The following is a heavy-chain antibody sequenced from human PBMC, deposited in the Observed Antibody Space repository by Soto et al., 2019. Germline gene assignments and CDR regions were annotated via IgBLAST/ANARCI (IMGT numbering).Heavy chain of an antibody. V-gene: IGHV4-31*03. D-gene: IGHD3-10*01. CDR1: GGSISSGGYY. J-gene: IGHJ4*02. CDR3: ARDGGYGSGSYRFDF. CDR2: IYYSGST. Sequence: QVQLQESGPGLVKPSQTLSLTCTVSGGSISSGGYYWNWIRQHPGKGLEWSGYIYYSGSTFYNPSLRRRVEVSVETSKNRLSLKVRSVTAADGAVYYCARDGGYGSGSYRFDFWGQGTLVTVSS.